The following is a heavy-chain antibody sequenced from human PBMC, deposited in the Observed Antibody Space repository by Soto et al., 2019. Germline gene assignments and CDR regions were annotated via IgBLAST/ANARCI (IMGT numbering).Heavy chain of an antibody. V-gene: IGHV1-69*13. CDR3: AKVRYSSPVGYYYGMDV. CDR2: IIPIFGTA. J-gene: IGHJ6*02. Sequence: SVPVSSKASRVAFSKFIVTWVRQAPGLGLEWVGGIIPIFGTANYAQKFQGRVTITADESTSTSYMEVNNLRSEDTAVYYCAKVRYSSPVGYYYGMDVWGQGTTVTVSS. D-gene: IGHD6-19*01. CDR1: RVAFSKFI.